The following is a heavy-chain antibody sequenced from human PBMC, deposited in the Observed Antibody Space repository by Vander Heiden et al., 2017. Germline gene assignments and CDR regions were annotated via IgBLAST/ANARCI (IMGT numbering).Heavy chain of an antibody. D-gene: IGHD1-7*01. CDR3: VRRNWNLGEGFDY. J-gene: IGHJ4*02. CDR1: GFSVSTYD. V-gene: IGHV3-13*01. CDR2: IGTAGDT. Sequence: EVDLVESGGGLVQPGGSLRLSCAASGFSVSTYDMHWVRQVPGKGLEWVSAIGTAGDTDYRYSVKGRFTISRENANNSVYLQMNSLRAGDTAIYVCVRRNWNLGEGFDYWGQGTLVSVSS.